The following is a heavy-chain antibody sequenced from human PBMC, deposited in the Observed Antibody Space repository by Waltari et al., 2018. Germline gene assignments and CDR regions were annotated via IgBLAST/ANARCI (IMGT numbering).Heavy chain of an antibody. CDR1: AYTLTGYF. CDR3: VFSACSGGSCYSLDS. Sequence: QAHLEQPGAQAKTPGASVWVSCNASAYTLTGYFIHWVRQPPGQGLEWLAWINPNGGGRRYAHNFEGRVTLTSDSSTSTVYMELSGLKSDDTALFYCVFSACSGGSCYSLDSWGQGTLVTVTS. J-gene: IGHJ4*02. D-gene: IGHD2-15*01. V-gene: IGHV1-2*02. CDR2: INPNGGGR.